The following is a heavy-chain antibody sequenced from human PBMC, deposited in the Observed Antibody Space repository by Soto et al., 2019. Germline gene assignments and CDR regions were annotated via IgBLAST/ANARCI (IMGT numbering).Heavy chain of an antibody. CDR1: GYTFTNFG. D-gene: IGHD2-21*02. CDR2: ISAYNGTT. V-gene: IGHV1-18*01. J-gene: IGHJ4*02. Sequence: QVQLVQSGAEVKKPGASVKVSCKASGYTFTNFGISWVRQAPGQGLEWMGWISAYNGTTNDAQNFQGRVTMTTDTSTTTASIELRSLRSDDTAVYYCARGVTPIDYWGQGTLVTVSS. CDR3: ARGVTPIDY.